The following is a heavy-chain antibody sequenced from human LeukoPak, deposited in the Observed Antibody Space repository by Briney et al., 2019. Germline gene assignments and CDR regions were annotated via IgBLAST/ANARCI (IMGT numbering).Heavy chain of an antibody. CDR3: ARSRSGYSYDHAAFDI. Sequence: PSETLSLTCTVSGDSLSSSSYYWGWIRQPPGKGLEWIGSMYYSGSTFYIPSLKSRVTMSVDTSKDQFSLELTSVTAADTAVYYCARSRSGYSYDHAAFDIWGQGAMVTVSS. CDR1: GDSLSSSSYY. J-gene: IGHJ3*02. D-gene: IGHD5-18*01. V-gene: IGHV4-39*01. CDR2: MYYSGST.